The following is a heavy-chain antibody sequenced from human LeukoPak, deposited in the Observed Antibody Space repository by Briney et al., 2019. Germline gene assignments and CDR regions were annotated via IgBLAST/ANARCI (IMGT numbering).Heavy chain of an antibody. CDR2: IYYSGST. D-gene: IGHD1-26*01. CDR3: ARVGSGSYYQDAFDI. Sequence: PSQTLSLTCTVSGGSISSGDYYSRWIRQPPGKGLEWIGYIYYSGSTYYNPSLKSRVTISVDTSKNQFSLKLSSVTAADTAVYYCARVGSGSYYQDAFDIWGQGTMVTVSS. V-gene: IGHV4-30-4*08. J-gene: IGHJ3*02. CDR1: GGSISSGDYY.